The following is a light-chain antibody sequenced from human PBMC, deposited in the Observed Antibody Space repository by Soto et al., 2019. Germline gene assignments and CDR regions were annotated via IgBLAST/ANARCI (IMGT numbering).Light chain of an antibody. J-gene: IGKJ2*01. V-gene: IGKV3-11*01. CDR2: DAS. Sequence: EIVLTQYPATLSVSPGERATLSCWASKSVSIYLAWYQQKPGQAPRLLIYDASNRASGIPARFSGSGAQTAFTLTINSVEPDDSAVYYRQLTDSWRRSFGQGTKLEI. CDR3: QLTDSWRRS. CDR1: KSVSIY.